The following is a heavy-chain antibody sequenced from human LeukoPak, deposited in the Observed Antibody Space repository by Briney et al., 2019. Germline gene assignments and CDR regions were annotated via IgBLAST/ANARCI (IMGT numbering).Heavy chain of an antibody. Sequence: PSETLSLTCSVSGDSVSRSDSYWDWIRQPPGKGLEWIGTIYYSGRTYYNPSLKGRVTMSVDPSNSQFSLNLRSVTAADTAVYYCARRRYYDGSGYLEWGQGTLLSVSS. CDR2: IYYSGRT. J-gene: IGHJ1*01. D-gene: IGHD3-22*01. CDR1: GDSVSRSDSY. CDR3: ARRRYYDGSGYLE. V-gene: IGHV4-39*01.